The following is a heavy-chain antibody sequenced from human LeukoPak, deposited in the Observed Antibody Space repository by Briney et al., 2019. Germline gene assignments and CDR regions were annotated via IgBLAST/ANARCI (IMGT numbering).Heavy chain of an antibody. D-gene: IGHD5-12*01. CDR1: GYIFTSYW. CDR3: ARGGGYSGYDFRVGSDAFDI. V-gene: IGHV5-51*01. CDR2: IYPGDSDT. J-gene: IGHJ3*02. Sequence: GESLKISCKGSGYIFTSYWIGWVRQMPGKGLEWMGIIYPGDSDTRYSPSFQGQVTISADKSISTAYLQWSSLKASDTAMYYCARGGGYSGYDFRVGSDAFDIWGQGTMVTVSS.